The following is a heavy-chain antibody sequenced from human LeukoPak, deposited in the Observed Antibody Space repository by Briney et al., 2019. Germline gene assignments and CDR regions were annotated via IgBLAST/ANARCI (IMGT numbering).Heavy chain of an antibody. J-gene: IGHJ4*02. CDR1: GGSISSYY. CDR3: ARGSYYYDSSGYYHKTFDY. D-gene: IGHD3-22*01. V-gene: IGHV4-59*01. CDR2: IYYSGST. Sequence: SETLSLTCTVSGGSISSYYWSWIRQPPGKGLEWLGYIYYSGSTNYNPSLKSRVTISVDTSKNQFSLKLSSVTAADTAVYYCARGSYYYDSSGYYHKTFDYWGQGTLVTVSS.